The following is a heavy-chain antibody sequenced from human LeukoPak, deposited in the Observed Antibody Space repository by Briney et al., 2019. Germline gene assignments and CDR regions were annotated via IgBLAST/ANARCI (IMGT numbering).Heavy chain of an antibody. D-gene: IGHD5-12*01. J-gene: IGHJ4*02. CDR1: GGTFSSYA. CDR3: ARDRGMVATLEFDY. Sequence: GASVKVSCKASGGTFSSYAISWVRQAPGQGLEWMGGIIPIFGTANYAQKFQGRVTITADESTSTAYMELSSLRSEDTAVYYCARDRGMVATLEFDYWGQGTLVTVSS. V-gene: IGHV1-69*13. CDR2: IIPIFGTA.